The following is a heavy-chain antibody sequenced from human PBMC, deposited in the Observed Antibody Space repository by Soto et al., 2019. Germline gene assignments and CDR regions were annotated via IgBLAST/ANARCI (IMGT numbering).Heavy chain of an antibody. D-gene: IGHD3-3*01. CDR1: GFTFSSYS. V-gene: IGHV3-48*02. Sequence: GGSLRLSCAASGFTFSSYSMNWVRQAPGKGLEWVSYISSSSSTIYYADSVKGRFTISRGNAKNSLYLQMNSLRDEDTAVYYCARRLRITIFGVVIPEYYYYGMDVWGQGTTVTVSS. J-gene: IGHJ6*02. CDR2: ISSSSSTI. CDR3: ARRLRITIFGVVIPEYYYYGMDV.